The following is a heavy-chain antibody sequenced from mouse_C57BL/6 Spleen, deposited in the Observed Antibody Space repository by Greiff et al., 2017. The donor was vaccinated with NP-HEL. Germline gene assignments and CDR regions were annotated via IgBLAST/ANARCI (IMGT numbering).Heavy chain of an antibody. CDR2: IHPNSGST. CDR1: GYTFTSYW. J-gene: IGHJ4*01. CDR3: SKRGSNYAMDY. Sequence: VQLQQSGAELVKPGASVKLSCKASGYTFTSYWMHWVKQRPGQGLEWIGMIHPNSGSTNYNEKFKSKATLTVDKSSSTSYMQLSSLTSEDSAVYCCSKRGSNYAMDYWGQGTSVTVSS. D-gene: IGHD1-1*01. V-gene: IGHV1-64*01.